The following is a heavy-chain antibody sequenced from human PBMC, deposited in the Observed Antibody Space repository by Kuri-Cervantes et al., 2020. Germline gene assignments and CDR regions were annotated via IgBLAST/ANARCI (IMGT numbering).Heavy chain of an antibody. V-gene: IGHV4-30-2*02. J-gene: IGHJ6*02. D-gene: IGHD3-10*01. Sequence: SQTLSLTCAVYGGSFSGYSWSWIRQPPGKGLEWIGYIYHSGSTYYNPSLKSRVTISVDRSKNQFSLRLSSVTAEDTALYYCAKAITMVRGVSVPSWVYYYGMDVWGQGTTVTVSS. CDR2: IYHSGST. CDR1: GGSFSGYS. CDR3: AKAITMVRGVSVPSWVYYYGMDV.